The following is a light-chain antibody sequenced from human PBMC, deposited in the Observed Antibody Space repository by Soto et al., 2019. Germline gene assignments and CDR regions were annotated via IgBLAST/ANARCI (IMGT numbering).Light chain of an antibody. Sequence: QSALTQPRSVSGSPGQSVTISCTGTSSDVGGYNYVSWYQQHPGKAPKLMIYDVSKRPSGVPDRFSGSKSGNTASLTISGLQAEDEVDYYCCSYAGSYTYVFGTGNKGNVL. CDR3: CSYAGSYTYV. CDR2: DVS. CDR1: SSDVGGYNY. J-gene: IGLJ1*01. V-gene: IGLV2-11*01.